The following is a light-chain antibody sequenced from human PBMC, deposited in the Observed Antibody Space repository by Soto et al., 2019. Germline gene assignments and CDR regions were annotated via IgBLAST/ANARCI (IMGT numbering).Light chain of an antibody. CDR2: TLS. V-gene: IGKV2-40*01. CDR3: MQRIEFPWT. CDR1: QSLLDSDDGKTY. Sequence: DIVMTQTPLSLPVAPGEPASISCRSSQSLLDSDDGKTYLDWYLQKPGQSPQLLIYTLSYPASGVPDRFSGSGSCTDFTLKISRVEAEDVGVYYCMQRIEFPWTFGQGTRVELK. J-gene: IGKJ1*01.